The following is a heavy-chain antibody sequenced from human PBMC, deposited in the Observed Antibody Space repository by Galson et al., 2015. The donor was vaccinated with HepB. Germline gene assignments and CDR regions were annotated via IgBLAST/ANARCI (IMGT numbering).Heavy chain of an antibody. CDR1: GFTFSSYW. Sequence: SLRLSCAASGFTFSSYWMSWVRQAPGKGLEWVANIKQDGSEKYYVDSVKGRFTISRDNAKNSLYLQMNSLRAEDTAVYYCARAQLESSTYYDFWSGFAKGGHAFDIWGQGTMVTVSS. V-gene: IGHV3-7*03. CDR3: ARAQLESSTYYDFWSGFAKGGHAFDI. CDR2: IKQDGSEK. J-gene: IGHJ3*02. D-gene: IGHD3-3*01.